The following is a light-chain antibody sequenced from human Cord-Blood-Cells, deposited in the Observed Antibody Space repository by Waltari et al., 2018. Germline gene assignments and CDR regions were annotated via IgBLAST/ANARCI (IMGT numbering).Light chain of an antibody. Sequence: AIQMTQSPSSLSASVGDRVTITCRASQGIRNDLGWYQQKPGKAPKLLIYAASSLQSGVPSRFRGSGSGTDFTLTISSLHPDDFATYFCLQDYNYPPTFGGGTKVEIK. CDR1: QGIRND. CDR3: LQDYNYPPT. CDR2: AAS. V-gene: IGKV1-6*01. J-gene: IGKJ4*01.